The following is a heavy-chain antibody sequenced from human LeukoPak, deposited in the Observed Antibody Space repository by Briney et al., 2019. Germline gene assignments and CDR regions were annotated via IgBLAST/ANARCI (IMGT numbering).Heavy chain of an antibody. CDR2: LYYSGST. J-gene: IGHJ4*02. D-gene: IGHD6-13*01. Sequence: SQTLSLTCTVSGVSISSGDYYWSWIRQPPGKGLEWFGSLYYSGSTYYNPSLKSRVTVSVDTSKNQFSLRLSSVTAADTAVYYCARDSYSSTWSPSYYFDYWGQGTLVTVSS. CDR3: ARDSYSSTWSPSYYFDY. V-gene: IGHV4-39*07. CDR1: GVSISSGDYY.